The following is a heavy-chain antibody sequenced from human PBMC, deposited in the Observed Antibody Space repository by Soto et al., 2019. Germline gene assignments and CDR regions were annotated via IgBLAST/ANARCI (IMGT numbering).Heavy chain of an antibody. Sequence: NPGGSLRLSCAASGFTFSSYSMNWVRQAPGKGLEWVSSISSSGAYIYYADLVKGRFTISRDNAKNSLYLQMNSLRAEDTAVYYCARDREGVGAGLFWGQGTMVTVSS. D-gene: IGHD1-26*01. J-gene: IGHJ3*01. V-gene: IGHV3-21*01. CDR3: ARDREGVGAGLF. CDR1: GFTFSSYS. CDR2: ISSSGAYI.